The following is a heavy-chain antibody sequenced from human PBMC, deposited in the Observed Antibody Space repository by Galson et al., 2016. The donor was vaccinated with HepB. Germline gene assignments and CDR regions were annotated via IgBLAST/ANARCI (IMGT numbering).Heavy chain of an antibody. D-gene: IGHD2/OR15-2a*01. Sequence: SLRLSCATSGFTYSTYWMHWVRQTPGKGLVWVSLINSDGSDTIYADSVKGRFTISRDNAKNTLYLQMNSLRVEDTAVYYCARGRLPTSYRELAYWGQGTLVTVSS. CDR1: GFTYSTYW. CDR2: INSDGSDT. V-gene: IGHV3-74*01. J-gene: IGHJ4*02. CDR3: ARGRLPTSYRELAY.